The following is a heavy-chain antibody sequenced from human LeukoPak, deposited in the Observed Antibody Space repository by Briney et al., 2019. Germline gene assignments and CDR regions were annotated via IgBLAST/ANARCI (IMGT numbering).Heavy chain of an antibody. CDR1: GYTFTGYY. V-gene: IGHV1-2*02. CDR3: ARPYWSGGSCYRSDTYFDY. CDR2: VNPNSGGT. D-gene: IGHD2-15*01. Sequence: ASVKVSCKASGYTFTGYYVHWVRQAPGQGLEWMGWVNPNSGGTNYAQKFQGRVTMTRDTSISTAYMELSRLRSDDTAVYYCARPYWSGGSCYRSDTYFDYWGQGTLVTVSS. J-gene: IGHJ4*02.